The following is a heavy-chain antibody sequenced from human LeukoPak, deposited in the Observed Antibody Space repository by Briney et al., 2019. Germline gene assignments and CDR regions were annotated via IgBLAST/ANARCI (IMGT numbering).Heavy chain of an antibody. V-gene: IGHV4-61*02. CDR2: FYISGST. CDR1: DASISSGTYY. Sequence: SETLSLTCTVSDASISSGTYYWSWIRQPAGKGLEWIGRFYISGSTNYNPSLESRVTISVDTSKNQIFLKVSSVTAADTAVYYCAGSTMVRGDPGLFDYWGQGTLVTVSS. D-gene: IGHD3-10*01. J-gene: IGHJ4*02. CDR3: AGSTMVRGDPGLFDY.